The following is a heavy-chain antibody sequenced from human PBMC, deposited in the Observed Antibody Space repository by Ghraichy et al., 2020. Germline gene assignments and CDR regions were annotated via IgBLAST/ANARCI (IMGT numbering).Heavy chain of an antibody. CDR1: GASVSDAGYH. CDR3: ATYMEGVGGRGY. J-gene: IGHJ4*02. D-gene: IGHD3-16*01. CDR2: TYKNWGT. Sequence: SQTLSLTCAVSGASVSDAGYHWSWIRQHPGKGLEWIGQTYKNWGTKYNPSLESRATISVDVSKNQFSLRLSSVTASDTAMYFCATYMEGVGGRGYWGQGALVTVSS. V-gene: IGHV4-31*02.